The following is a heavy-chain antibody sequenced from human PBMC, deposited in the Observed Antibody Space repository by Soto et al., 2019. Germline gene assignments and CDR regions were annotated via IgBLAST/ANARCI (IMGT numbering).Heavy chain of an antibody. CDR3: ARGLESLTYYDYVWGSYRRLYGMDV. CDR2: IIPIFGTA. Sequence: QVQLVQSGAEVKKPGSSVKVSCKASGGTFSSYAISWVRQAPGQGLEWMGGIIPIFGTANYAQKFQGRVTITGDESTITAYMEVSILRSEDTAVYYWARGLESLTYYDYVWGSYRRLYGMDVWGQGTTVTVSS. V-gene: IGHV1-69*01. D-gene: IGHD3-16*02. J-gene: IGHJ6*02. CDR1: GGTFSSYA.